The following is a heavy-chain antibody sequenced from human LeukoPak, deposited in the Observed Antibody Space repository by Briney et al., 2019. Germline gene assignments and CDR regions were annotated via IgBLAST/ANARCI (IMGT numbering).Heavy chain of an antibody. CDR2: IYHSGST. Sequence: PSETLSLTCTVSGGSISSGGYYWSWIRQPPGKGLEWIGYIYHSGSTYYNPSLKSRVTISVDRSKNQFSLKLSSVTAADTAVYYRARRRSGYSYGLWGQGTLVTVSS. J-gene: IGHJ4*02. V-gene: IGHV4-30-2*01. D-gene: IGHD5-18*01. CDR1: GGSISSGGYY. CDR3: ARRRSGYSYGL.